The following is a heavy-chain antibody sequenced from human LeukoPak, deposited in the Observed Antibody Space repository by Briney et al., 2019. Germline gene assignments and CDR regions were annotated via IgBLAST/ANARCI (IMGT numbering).Heavy chain of an antibody. CDR1: GYTFTSYG. D-gene: IGHD3-3*01. V-gene: IGHV1-18*01. J-gene: IGHJ4*02. CDR2: ISAYNGNT. Sequence: ASVKVSCKASGYTFTSYGISWVRQAPGQGLEWMGWISAYNGNTNYAQKLQGRVTMTRDTSISTAYMELSRLRSDDTAVYYCAREPYHDSDPPDWGQGTLVTVSS. CDR3: AREPYHDSDPPD.